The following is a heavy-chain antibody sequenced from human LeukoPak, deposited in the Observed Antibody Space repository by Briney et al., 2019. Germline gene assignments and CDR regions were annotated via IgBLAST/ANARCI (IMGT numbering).Heavy chain of an antibody. Sequence: GGSLRLSCGASGFTFGTYTMHWVRQAPGKGLEWVAVMYYDGSVKYYADSVRGRFTISRDNSKNTLSLQMNSLRAEDTALYYCAKDSSVPYGITDWGQGTLVTVSS. CDR2: MYYDGSVK. V-gene: IGHV3-30*18. D-gene: IGHD4-17*01. CDR1: GFTFGTYT. CDR3: AKDSSVPYGITD. J-gene: IGHJ4*02.